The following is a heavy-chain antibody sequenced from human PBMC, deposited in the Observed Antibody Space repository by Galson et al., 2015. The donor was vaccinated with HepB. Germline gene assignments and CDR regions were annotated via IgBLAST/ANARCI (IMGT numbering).Heavy chain of an antibody. V-gene: IGHV3-53*04. CDR3: ASGEGGYSYSYPPDY. CDR2: IYSGGST. Sequence: SLRLSCAASGFTVSSNYMSWVRQAPGKGLEWVSVIYSGGSTYYADSVKGRFTISRHNSKNTLYLQMNSLRAEDTAVYYCASGEGGYSYSYPPDYWGQGTLVTVSS. CDR1: GFTVSSNY. D-gene: IGHD5-18*01. J-gene: IGHJ4*02.